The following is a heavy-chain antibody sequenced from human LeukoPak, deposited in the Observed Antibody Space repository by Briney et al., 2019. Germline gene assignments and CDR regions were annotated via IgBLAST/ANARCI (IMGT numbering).Heavy chain of an antibody. CDR1: GGSISTCY. CDR3: ARNEGSSGWYHFDY. CDR2: IYYSGST. J-gene: IGHJ4*02. V-gene: IGHV4-59*01. Sequence: SETLSLTCTVSGGSISTCYWSWIRQPPGKGLEWIGYIYYSGSTNYNPSLKSRVTISVDTSKNQFSLKLTSVTAADTAVYYCARNEGSSGWYHFDYWGQGTLVTVSS. D-gene: IGHD6-19*01.